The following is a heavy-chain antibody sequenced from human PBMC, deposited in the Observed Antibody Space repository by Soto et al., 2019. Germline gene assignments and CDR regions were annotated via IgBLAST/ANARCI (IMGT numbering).Heavy chain of an antibody. V-gene: IGHV3-74*03. J-gene: IGHJ4*02. CDR1: GFTFSSYW. Sequence: EVQLVESGGGLVQPGGSLRLSCAASGFTFSSYWMHWFRQAPGKGLVWVSLIKGDGITTKYAGAVMGRFTISRDNARNTLYLQMHSLGVADTAVYFCAGGRGWLAPDWGQGTLVTVSS. CDR3: AGGRGWLAPD. CDR2: IKGDGITT. D-gene: IGHD6-19*01.